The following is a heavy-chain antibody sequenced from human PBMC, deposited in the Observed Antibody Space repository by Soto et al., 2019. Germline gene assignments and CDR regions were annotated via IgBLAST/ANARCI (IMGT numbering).Heavy chain of an antibody. CDR1: GGTFSSYA. CDR3: ARAGGASGSYHCFDP. D-gene: IGHD3-10*01. J-gene: IGHJ5*02. Sequence: SVKVSCKASGGTFSSYAISWVRQAPGRGLEWMGGIIPIVGTSKYAQKFQARVTITADESTSTAYMELRSLTSEDTAVYYCARAGGASGSYHCFDPWGQGTLVTVSS. V-gene: IGHV1-69*13. CDR2: IIPIVGTS.